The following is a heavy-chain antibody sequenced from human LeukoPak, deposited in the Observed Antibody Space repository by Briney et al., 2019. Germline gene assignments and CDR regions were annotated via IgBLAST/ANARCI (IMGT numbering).Heavy chain of an antibody. CDR3: ARFPTYYGSGSYYDYFDY. J-gene: IGHJ4*02. D-gene: IGHD3-10*01. CDR2: INHSGST. V-gene: IGHV4-34*01. CDR1: GGSFSGYY. Sequence: SETLSLTCAVYGGSFSGYYWSWIRQPPGKGLEWIGEINHSGSTNYNPSLKSRVTISVDTSKNQFSLKLSSVTAADTAVYYCARFPTYYGSGSYYDYFDYWGQGTLVTVSS.